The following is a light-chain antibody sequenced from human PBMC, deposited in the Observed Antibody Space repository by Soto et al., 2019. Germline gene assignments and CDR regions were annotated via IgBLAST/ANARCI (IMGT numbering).Light chain of an antibody. CDR3: AAWDDCLNVRXV. Sequence: QSVLTQPPSASGTPGQRVTISCSGSSSNIGSNTVNWYQQLPGTAPKLLIYSNNQRPSGVPDRFSGSKSGTSASLAISGLQSEDEAYYYCAAWDDCLNVRXVFGTGTIVTVL. J-gene: IGLJ1*01. CDR2: SNN. CDR1: SSNIGSNT. V-gene: IGLV1-44*01.